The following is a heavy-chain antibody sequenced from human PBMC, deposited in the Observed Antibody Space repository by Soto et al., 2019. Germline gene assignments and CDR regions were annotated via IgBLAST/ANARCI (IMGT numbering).Heavy chain of an antibody. CDR2: ISYDGSNK. Sequence: GGSLRLSCAASGFTFSSYAMHWVRQAPGKGLEWVAVISYDGSNKYYADSVKGRFTISRDNSKNTLYLQMNSLRAEDTAVYYCASGDYYDSSGYPDYWGQGTVVTVSS. D-gene: IGHD3-22*01. CDR3: ASGDYYDSSGYPDY. J-gene: IGHJ4*02. V-gene: IGHV3-30-3*01. CDR1: GFTFSSYA.